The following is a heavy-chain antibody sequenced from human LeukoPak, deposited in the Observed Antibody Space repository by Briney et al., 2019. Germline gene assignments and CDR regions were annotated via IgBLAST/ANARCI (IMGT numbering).Heavy chain of an antibody. CDR3: ARGGSGCFDL. V-gene: IGHV3-74*01. CDR2: INSDGTTT. D-gene: IGHD1-26*01. CDR1: GFTFTSYW. Sequence: GESLRLSCAASGFTFTSYWMHGVRAAPGKGLVWVSHINSDGTTTSFADSAKGRFTISRDNAKNTVDLQMNSLRAEDTAVYYCARGGSGCFDLWGQGTLVTVSS. J-gene: IGHJ3*01.